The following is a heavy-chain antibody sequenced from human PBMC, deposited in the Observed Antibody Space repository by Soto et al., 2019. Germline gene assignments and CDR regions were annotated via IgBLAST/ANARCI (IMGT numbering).Heavy chain of an antibody. V-gene: IGHV4-4*02. CDR1: GGSISSSNW. CDR3: ARDPPGYSSSSGGDV. J-gene: IGHJ6*02. CDR2: IYHSGST. Sequence: SETLSLTCAVSGGSISSSNWWSWVRQPPGKGLEWIGEIYHSGSTNYNPSLKSRVTISVDKSKNQFSLKLSSVTAADTAVYYCARDPPGYSSSSGGDVWGQGTTVTVSS. D-gene: IGHD6-6*01.